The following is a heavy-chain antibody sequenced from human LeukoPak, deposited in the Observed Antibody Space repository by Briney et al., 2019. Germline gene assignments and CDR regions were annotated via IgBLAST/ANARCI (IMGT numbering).Heavy chain of an antibody. CDR2: IYYSGST. V-gene: IGHV4-30-4*01. CDR3: ARGQRRGQQLPQYFQH. J-gene: IGHJ1*01. Sequence: SETLSLTCTVSGGSISSGDYYWSWIRQPPGKGLEWIGYIYYSGSTYYNPSLKSRVTISVDTSKNQFSLKLSSVTAADTAVYYCARGQRRGQQLPQYFQHWGQGTLVTVSS. CDR1: GGSISSGDYY. D-gene: IGHD6-13*01.